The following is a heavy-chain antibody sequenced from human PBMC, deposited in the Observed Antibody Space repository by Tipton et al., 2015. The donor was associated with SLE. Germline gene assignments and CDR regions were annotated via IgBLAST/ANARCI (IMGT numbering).Heavy chain of an antibody. V-gene: IGHV3-74*01. CDR2: INNDGSGA. D-gene: IGHD5-24*01. Sequence: LSLTCAASGFTLSNYWMFWVRQAPGKGLVWVSRINNDGSGAWYAESVKGRFTISRDNARNTLYLQMNSVRVEDTAVYYCARDQDGAGPTVDIWGQGTMVTVSS. CDR1: GFTLSNYW. J-gene: IGHJ3*02. CDR3: ARDQDGAGPTVDI.